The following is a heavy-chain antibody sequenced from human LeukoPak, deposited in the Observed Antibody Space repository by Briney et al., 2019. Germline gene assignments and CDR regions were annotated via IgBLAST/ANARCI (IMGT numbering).Heavy chain of an antibody. CDR2: INHSGST. CDR3: ARGNDYGGNLDY. J-gene: IGHJ4*02. CDR1: GGSFSGYY. V-gene: IGHV4-34*01. Sequence: SETLSLTCAVHGGSFSGYYWSWIRQPPGKGLEWIGEINHSGSTNYNPSLKSRVTISVDTSKNQFSLKLSSVTAADTAVYYCARGNDYGGNLDYWGQGTLVTVSS. D-gene: IGHD4-23*01.